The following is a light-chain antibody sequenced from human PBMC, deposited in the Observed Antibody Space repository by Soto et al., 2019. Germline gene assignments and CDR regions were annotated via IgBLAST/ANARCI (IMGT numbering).Light chain of an antibody. V-gene: IGKV3-20*01. Sequence: EIALTQSPGTLSLSPVERATLSCRASQSVTANYLAWYQQKPGQAPRLLIYAASIGATGIPDMFSGSGSGTDFTLTISRLEPEDSAVYYCLQYGIPLWTFGQGTKVEIK. CDR2: AAS. CDR1: QSVTANY. CDR3: LQYGIPLWT. J-gene: IGKJ1*01.